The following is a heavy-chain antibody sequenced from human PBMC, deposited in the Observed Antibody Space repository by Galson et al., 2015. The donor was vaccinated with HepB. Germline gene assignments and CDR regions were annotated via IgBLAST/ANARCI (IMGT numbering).Heavy chain of an antibody. CDR3: TTDPPMVRGVISQVT. CDR2: IKSKTDGGTT. D-gene: IGHD3-10*01. Sequence: SLRLSCAASGVTFSNALMSWVRQAPGEGLEWVGRIKSKTDGGTTDYAAPVKGRFTISRDDSKNTLYLQMNSLKTEDTAVYYCTTDPPMVRGVISQVTWGQGTLVTVSS. CDR1: GVTFSNAL. V-gene: IGHV3-15*01. J-gene: IGHJ5*02.